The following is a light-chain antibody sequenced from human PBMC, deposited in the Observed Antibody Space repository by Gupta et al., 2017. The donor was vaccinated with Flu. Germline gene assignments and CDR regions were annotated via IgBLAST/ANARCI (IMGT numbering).Light chain of an antibody. CDR1: NSNIGISY. CDR3: ATWDDSLRAVV. J-gene: IGLJ2*01. V-gene: IGLV1-47*01. Sequence: NSNIGISYVYWYQQLPGAAPKLIIYKSNQRPSGIPDRFSGSKSDTSASLAISGLRSEDEAEYYCATWDDSLRAVVFGGGTKLTVL. CDR2: KSN.